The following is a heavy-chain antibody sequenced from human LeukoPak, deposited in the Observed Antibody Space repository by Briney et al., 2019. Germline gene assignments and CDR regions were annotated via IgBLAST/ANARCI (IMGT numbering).Heavy chain of an antibody. CDR2: IKQDGSEK. V-gene: IGHV3-7*04. CDR1: GFTLSNYW. CDR3: ARGGGGSDY. J-gene: IGHJ4*02. D-gene: IGHD3-16*01. Sequence: GGSLRLSCAASGFTLSNYWMTWVRQAPGKGLEWVANIKQDGSEKYYVDYVKGRFTISRDNAKISLYLQMDSLRAEDTAVYYCARGGGGSDYWGQGTLVTVSS.